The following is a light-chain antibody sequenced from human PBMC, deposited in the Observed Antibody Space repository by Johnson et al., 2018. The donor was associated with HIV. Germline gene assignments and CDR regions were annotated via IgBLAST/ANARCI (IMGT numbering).Light chain of an antibody. CDR1: SSNIGKNY. J-gene: IGLJ1*01. CDR2: DYD. Sequence: QPVLTQPPSVSAAPGQKVTISCSGSSSNIGKNYVSWYQLLPGTAPKLLIYDYDKRPSGIPDRFSGSKSATSATLGIPGLQTRDEADYYCGTWDTSLNAYGFGTGTKVTVL. V-gene: IGLV1-51*01. CDR3: GTWDTSLNAYG.